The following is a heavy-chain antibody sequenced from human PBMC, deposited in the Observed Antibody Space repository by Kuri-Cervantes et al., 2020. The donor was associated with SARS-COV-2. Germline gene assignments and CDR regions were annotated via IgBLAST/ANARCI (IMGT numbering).Heavy chain of an antibody. CDR1: GYTFTSYY. J-gene: IGHJ6*03. D-gene: IGHD4-11*01. V-gene: IGHV1-46*01. CDR3: ARERTTVTTWGLLNDLYYYYYYMDV. CDR2: INPSGGST. Sequence: ASVKVSCKASGYTFTSYYMHWVRQAPGQGLEWMGIINPSGGSTSYAQKFQGRVTMTRDTSTSTVYMELSSLRSEDTAVYYCARERTTVTTWGLLNDLYYYYYYMDVWGKGTTVRLL.